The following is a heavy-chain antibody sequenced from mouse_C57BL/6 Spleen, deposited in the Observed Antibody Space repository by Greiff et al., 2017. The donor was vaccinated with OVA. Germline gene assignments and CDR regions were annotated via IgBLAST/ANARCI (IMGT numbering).Heavy chain of an antibody. D-gene: IGHD1-1*01. CDR2: ISSGGDYI. J-gene: IGHJ1*03. CDR1: GFTFSSYA. V-gene: IGHV5-9-1*02. Sequence: EVQGVESGEGLVKPGGSLKLSCAASGFTFSSYAMSWVRQTPEKRLEWVAYISSGGDYIYYADTVKGRFTISRDNARNTLYLQMSSLKSEDTAMYYCTREGLYYYGSSQGYFDVWGTGTTVTVSS. CDR3: TREGLYYYGSSQGYFDV.